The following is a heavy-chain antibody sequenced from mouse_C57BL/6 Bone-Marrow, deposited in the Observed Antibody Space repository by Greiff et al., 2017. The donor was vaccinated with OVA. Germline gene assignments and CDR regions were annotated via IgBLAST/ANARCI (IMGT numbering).Heavy chain of an antibody. V-gene: IGHV5-6*01. Sequence: EVHLVESGGDLVKPGGSLKLSCAASGFTFSSYGMSWVRQTPDKRLEWVATISSGGSYTYYPDSVKGRFTISRDNAKNTLYLQMSSLKSEDTAMYYCARQSSYYFDYWGQGTTLTVSS. CDR1: GFTFSSYG. J-gene: IGHJ2*01. CDR2: ISSGGSYT. CDR3: ARQSSYYFDY.